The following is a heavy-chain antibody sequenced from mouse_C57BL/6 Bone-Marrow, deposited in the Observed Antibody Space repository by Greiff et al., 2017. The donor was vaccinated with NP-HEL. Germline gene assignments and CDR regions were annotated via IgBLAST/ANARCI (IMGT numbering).Heavy chain of an antibody. D-gene: IGHD2-4*01. J-gene: IGHJ2*01. Sequence: EVHLVESGGGLVKPGGSLKLSCAASGFTFSDYGMHWVRQAPEKGLEWVAYISSGSSTIYYADTVKGRFTLSRDNAKNTLFLQMTSLRSEDTAMYYCAKFDYFDYWGQGTTLTVSS. CDR2: ISSGSSTI. V-gene: IGHV5-17*01. CDR3: AKFDYFDY. CDR1: GFTFSDYG.